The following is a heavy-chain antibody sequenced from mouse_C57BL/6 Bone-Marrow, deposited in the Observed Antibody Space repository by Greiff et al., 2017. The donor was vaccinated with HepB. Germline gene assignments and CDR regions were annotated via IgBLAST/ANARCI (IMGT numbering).Heavy chain of an antibody. CDR3: ANDGYYSYWYFDV. Sequence: QVQLQQSGAELAKPGASVKLSCKASGYTFTSYWMHWVKQRPGQGLEWIGYINPSSGYTKYNQKFKDKATLTAYKSSSTAYMQLSSLTYEDSAVYYCANDGYYSYWYFDVWGTGTTVTVSS. CDR2: INPSSGYT. J-gene: IGHJ1*03. D-gene: IGHD2-3*01. V-gene: IGHV1-7*01. CDR1: GYTFTSYW.